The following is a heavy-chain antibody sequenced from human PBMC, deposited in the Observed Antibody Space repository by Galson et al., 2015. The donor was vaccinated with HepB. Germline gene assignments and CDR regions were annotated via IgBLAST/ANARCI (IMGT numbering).Heavy chain of an antibody. D-gene: IGHD6-6*01. CDR2: ISVYNGNT. V-gene: IGHV1-18*01. CDR1: GYTFSNYG. Sequence: SVKVSCKVSGYTFSNYGISWVRQAPGQGLEWMGWISVYNGNTNYAQKLQGRVDMTTDTSTNTIYMELRSLRFDDTAVYYCARARYSSSPPDYWGQGTLVTVSS. CDR3: ARARYSSSPPDY. J-gene: IGHJ4*02.